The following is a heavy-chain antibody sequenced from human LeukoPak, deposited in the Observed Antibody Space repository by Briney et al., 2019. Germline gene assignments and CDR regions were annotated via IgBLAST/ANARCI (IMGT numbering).Heavy chain of an antibody. CDR2: IIPIFGTA. D-gene: IGHD3-9*01. Sequence: ASVKVSCKASGGTFSSYAISWVRQAPGQGLEWMGGIIPIFGTANYAQKFQGRATITADESTSTAYMELSSLRSEDTAVYYCARAGGDDILTGYPYYYGMDVWGKGTTVTVSS. J-gene: IGHJ6*04. CDR3: ARAGGDDILTGYPYYYGMDV. CDR1: GGTFSSYA. V-gene: IGHV1-69*13.